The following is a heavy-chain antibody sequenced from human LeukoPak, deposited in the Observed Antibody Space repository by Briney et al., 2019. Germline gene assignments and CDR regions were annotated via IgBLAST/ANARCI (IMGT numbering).Heavy chain of an antibody. CDR2: IYHSGST. J-gene: IGHJ4*02. Sequence: SETLSLTCTVSGYSISSGYYWGWIRQPPGKGLEWIGSIYHSGSTYYNPSLKSRVTISVDTSKNQFSLKLSSVTAADTAVYYCARDWGRWLQLGYFDYWGQGTLVTVSS. CDR1: GYSISSGYY. CDR3: ARDWGRWLQLGYFDY. D-gene: IGHD5-24*01. V-gene: IGHV4-38-2*02.